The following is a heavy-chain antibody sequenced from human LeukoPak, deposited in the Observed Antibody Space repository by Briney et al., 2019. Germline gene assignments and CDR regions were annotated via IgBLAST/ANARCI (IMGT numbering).Heavy chain of an antibody. CDR2: IYPADSDT. D-gene: IGHD3-10*01. J-gene: IGHJ4*02. Sequence: GESLKISCKGSGYSFTDYWIGWVRQMPGKVLEWIGIIYPADSDTRYSPSFQGQVTISADKSITTAYLQWSSLKASDTAMYYCARLQPFGSGTYRGWRGYFDYWGQGTLVTVSS. CDR1: GYSFTDYW. V-gene: IGHV5-51*01. CDR3: ARLQPFGSGTYRGWRGYFDY.